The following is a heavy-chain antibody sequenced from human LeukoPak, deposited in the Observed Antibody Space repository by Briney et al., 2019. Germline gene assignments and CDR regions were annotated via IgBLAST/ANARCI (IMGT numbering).Heavy chain of an antibody. J-gene: IGHJ5*02. CDR1: GYTFTGYY. D-gene: IGHD1-26*01. Sequence: ASVKVSCKASGYTFTGYYMHWVRQAPGQGLEWMGWINPNSGGTNYAQKFQGRVTMTRDMSISTAYMELSRLRSDDTAVYYCARDPGEIVGAMANWFDPWGQGTLVTVSS. V-gene: IGHV1-2*02. CDR2: INPNSGGT. CDR3: ARDPGEIVGAMANWFDP.